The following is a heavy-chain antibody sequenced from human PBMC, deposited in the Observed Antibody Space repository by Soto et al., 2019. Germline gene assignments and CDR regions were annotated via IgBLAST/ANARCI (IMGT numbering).Heavy chain of an antibody. J-gene: IGHJ1*01. V-gene: IGHV3-23*01. Sequence: EVQLLESGGGLVQPGGSLRLSCAASGFTFSSYAMSWVRQAPGKGLEWVSAISGSGGSTYYADSVKGRFTISRDNSKNTLYLQMNSLRAEDTAVYYCAKDPSIAAAGTLPGLWYFQHWGQGTLVTVSS. CDR3: AKDPSIAAAGTLPGLWYFQH. D-gene: IGHD6-13*01. CDR1: GFTFSSYA. CDR2: ISGSGGST.